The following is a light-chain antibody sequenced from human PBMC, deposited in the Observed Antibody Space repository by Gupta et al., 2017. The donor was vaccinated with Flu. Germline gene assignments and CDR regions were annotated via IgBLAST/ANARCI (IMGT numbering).Light chain of an antibody. J-gene: IGKJ1*01. CDR1: RTISTF. Sequence: DIQMTQSPSSLSASVGDRVTISCRASRTISTFLNWYQQRPGKAPSLLIYAASIRQRGVPSRFCGSGFGKNFTLTISRRQPEDFAAYYCQQTDSHLSLSFGRGTKVEIK. CDR3: QQTDSHLSLS. V-gene: IGKV1-39*01. CDR2: AAS.